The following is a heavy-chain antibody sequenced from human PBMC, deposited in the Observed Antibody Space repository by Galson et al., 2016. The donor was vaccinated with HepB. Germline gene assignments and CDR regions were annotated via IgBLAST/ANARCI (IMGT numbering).Heavy chain of an antibody. D-gene: IGHD6-6*01. CDR2: IYNDGDT. J-gene: IGHJ6*02. V-gene: IGHV3-53*01. CDR1: GLIVRSNF. Sequence: SLRLYCAASGLIVRSNFMTWVRQGPGKGLEWVATIYNDGDTFYADSVKGRFSISRHNSNNILYLQMSNVTPDDTAVHYCARDGSEHGRSSGGGMDVWGQGTTVTVSS. CDR3: ARDGSEHGRSSGGGMDV.